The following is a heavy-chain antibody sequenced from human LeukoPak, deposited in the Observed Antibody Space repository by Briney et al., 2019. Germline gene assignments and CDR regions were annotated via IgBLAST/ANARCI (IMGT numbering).Heavy chain of an antibody. CDR3: AKDRSKDYYDSSGYYLDY. D-gene: IGHD3-22*01. Sequence: GGSLRPSCAASGFTFSSYGMHWVRQAPGKGLEWVAFIRYDGSNKYYADSVKGRFTISRDNSKNTLYLQMNSLRAEDTAVYYCAKDRSKDYYDSSGYYLDYWGQGTLVTVSS. CDR1: GFTFSSYG. V-gene: IGHV3-30*02. CDR2: IRYDGSNK. J-gene: IGHJ4*02.